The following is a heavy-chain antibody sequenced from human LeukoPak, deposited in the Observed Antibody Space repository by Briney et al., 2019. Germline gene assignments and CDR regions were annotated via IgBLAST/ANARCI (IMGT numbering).Heavy chain of an antibody. J-gene: IGHJ4*02. CDR2: INHSGST. CDR1: GGSFSGYY. V-gene: IGHV4-34*01. CDR3: ARGSGLKDY. Sequence: PSETLSLTCAVYGGSFSGYYWSWIRQPPGKGLEWIGEINHSGSTNYNPSLKSRVTISVDTSKNQFSLKLSSVTAADTAVYYCARGSGLKDYWGQGTLVTVSS. D-gene: IGHD1-14*01.